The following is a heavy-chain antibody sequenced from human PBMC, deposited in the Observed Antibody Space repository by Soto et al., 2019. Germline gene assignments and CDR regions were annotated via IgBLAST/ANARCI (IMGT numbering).Heavy chain of an antibody. J-gene: IGHJ4*02. Sequence: QVQLVESGGGLVKPGGSLRLSCAASGFTFSDYYMSWIRQAPGKGLEYMSYISGSSNTKYLDKVKGRCTICRDNAKNTLYLQMNDLRAEDTAVYYCTRVLRGYAFHGGFWGQGTLVTVSS. CDR3: TRVLRGYAFHGGF. CDR1: GFTFSDYY. V-gene: IGHV3-11*05. CDR2: ISGSSNT. D-gene: IGHD5-18*01.